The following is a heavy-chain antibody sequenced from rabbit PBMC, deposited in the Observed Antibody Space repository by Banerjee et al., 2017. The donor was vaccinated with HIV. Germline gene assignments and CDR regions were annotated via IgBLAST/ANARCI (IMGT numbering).Heavy chain of an antibody. CDR3: ARRDTTNYGAADL. V-gene: IGHV1S39*01. Sequence: QEQLVESGGGLVQPGGSLKLSCKASGFDFSSYGVSWVRQAPGKGLEWIGYIDPVFGSTYYASWVNGRFTISKTSSTTVTLQMTSLTAADTATYFCARRDTTNYGAADLWGQGTLVTVS. J-gene: IGHJ4*01. CDR1: GFDFSSYG. CDR2: IDPVFGST. D-gene: IGHD2-1*01.